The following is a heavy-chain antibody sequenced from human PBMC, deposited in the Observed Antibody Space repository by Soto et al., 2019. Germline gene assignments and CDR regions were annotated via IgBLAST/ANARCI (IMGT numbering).Heavy chain of an antibody. Sequence: EVQLLESGGGLVQPGGSLRLSCAASGFTFSSYAMSWVRQAPGKGLEWVSAISGSGGSTYYADSVKGRFTISRDNCKNTLYLQMNSLRAEDTAVYYCAKDYVNYDFWSGYSPFDYWGQGTLVTVSS. V-gene: IGHV3-23*01. CDR2: ISGSGGST. CDR3: AKDYVNYDFWSGYSPFDY. D-gene: IGHD3-3*01. CDR1: GFTFSSYA. J-gene: IGHJ4*02.